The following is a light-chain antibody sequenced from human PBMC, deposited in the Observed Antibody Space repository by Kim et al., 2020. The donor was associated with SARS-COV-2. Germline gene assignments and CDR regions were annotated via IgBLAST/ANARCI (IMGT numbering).Light chain of an antibody. CDR2: QDE. Sequence: SYELTQPPSVSVSPGQTASIPCSGDNLGNKYVCWYQQKPGQSPVVVMYQDERRPSGIPERFSGSNSGNTATLTISGTQAMDEADYYCQVWDSTTTVFAGG. CDR1: NLGNKY. J-gene: IGLJ2*01. CDR3: QVWDSTTTV. V-gene: IGLV3-1*01.